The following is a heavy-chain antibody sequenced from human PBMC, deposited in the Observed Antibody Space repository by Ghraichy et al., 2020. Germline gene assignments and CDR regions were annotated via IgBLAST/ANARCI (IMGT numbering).Heavy chain of an antibody. D-gene: IGHD5-12*01. CDR1: GGSFSGYY. CDR2: IKHSGST. V-gene: IGHV4-34*01. Sequence: SETLSLTCAVYGGSFSGYYWSWIRQPPGKGLEWIGEIKHSGSTNYNPSLKSRVTISVDTSKNQFSLKLSSVTAADTAVYYCARAKRYGVATILVRFDYWGQGTLVTVSS. CDR3: ARAKRYGVATILVRFDY. J-gene: IGHJ4*02.